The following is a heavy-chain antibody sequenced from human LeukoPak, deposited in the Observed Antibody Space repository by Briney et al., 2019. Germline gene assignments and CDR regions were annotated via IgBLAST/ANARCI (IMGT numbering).Heavy chain of an antibody. D-gene: IGHD5-12*01. CDR1: GGSISSSSYY. Sequence: KSSETLSLTCTVSGGSISSSSYYWGWIRQPPGKGLEWIGTIYYSGSTYYTSSLKSRVTISVDTSKNQFSLKLSSVTAADTAVYYCARQGGYSGYGDDYWGQGTLVTVSS. V-gene: IGHV4-39*01. CDR2: IYYSGST. J-gene: IGHJ4*02. CDR3: ARQGGYSGYGDDY.